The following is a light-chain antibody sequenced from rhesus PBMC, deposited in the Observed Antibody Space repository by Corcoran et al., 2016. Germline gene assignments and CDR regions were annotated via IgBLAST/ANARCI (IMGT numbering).Light chain of an antibody. CDR1: ENVNNY. Sequence: DIQMTQSPSSLSASVGDRVTITCRASENVNNYFHWYQQKAGKAPKLLIYKASTLQSGVPSRFSGSGSGTDFTLTISSLQPEDFATYYCQHSYGAPFTFGPGTRLDIE. J-gene: IGKJ3*01. CDR3: QHSYGAPFT. CDR2: KAS. V-gene: IGKV1-74*01.